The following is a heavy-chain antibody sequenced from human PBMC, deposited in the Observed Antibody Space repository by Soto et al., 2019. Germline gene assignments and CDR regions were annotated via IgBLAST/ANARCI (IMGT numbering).Heavy chain of an antibody. Sequence: QVQLVESGGGVVQPGRSLRLSCAASGFTFSSYGMHWVRQAPGKGLEWVAVISYDGSNKYYADSVKGRFTISRDNSKNTLYLQMNSLRAEDTAVYYCAKGAHYDILTGYYFDYWGQGTLVTVSS. CDR1: GFTFSSYG. CDR3: AKGAHYDILTGYYFDY. V-gene: IGHV3-30*18. CDR2: ISYDGSNK. D-gene: IGHD3-9*01. J-gene: IGHJ4*02.